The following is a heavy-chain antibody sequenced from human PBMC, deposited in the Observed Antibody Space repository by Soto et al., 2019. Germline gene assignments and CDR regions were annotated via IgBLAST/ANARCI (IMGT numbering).Heavy chain of an antibody. CDR1: GFTFSTFA. Sequence: EVQLLESGGGLVQPGGSLRLSCAASGFTFSTFAMSWVRQAPGKGLEWVSGISGSGGSTYYADSVKGRFTISRDNSKNTVSLQMNSLRVEDTAIYYCAKADYGSGSYYVPFDYWGQGSLVTVSS. CDR3: AKADYGSGSYYVPFDY. V-gene: IGHV3-23*01. D-gene: IGHD3-10*01. CDR2: ISGSGGST. J-gene: IGHJ4*02.